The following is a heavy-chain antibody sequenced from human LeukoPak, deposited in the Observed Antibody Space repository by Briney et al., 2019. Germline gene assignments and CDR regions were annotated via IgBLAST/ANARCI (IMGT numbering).Heavy chain of an antibody. CDR1: GFTFTDYW. J-gene: IGHJ4*01. Sequence: GGSLRLSCEVSGFTFTDYWMNWVRQAPGKGPEWVASIRQDGSEKTYVASVKGRFTISRDNTKNSLSLQLNGLRAEDTAVYYCARDGTAAGLYFDLWGQGTLVTVSS. CDR2: IRQDGSEK. CDR3: ARDGTAAGLYFDL. D-gene: IGHD6-13*01. V-gene: IGHV3-7*01.